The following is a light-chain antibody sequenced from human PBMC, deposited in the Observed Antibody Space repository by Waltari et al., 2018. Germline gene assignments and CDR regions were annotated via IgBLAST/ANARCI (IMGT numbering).Light chain of an antibody. CDR1: SSDVGNYNF. J-gene: IGLJ2*01. CDR3: CSYTDSTTLV. Sequence: QSALTQPASVSGSPGQSITLSCTGTSSDVGNYNFVPWYQHHPGKAPRLMIYEDTKRHSGVSNRFSGSKSGNTASLTISGLQAEDEADYYCCSYTDSTTLVFGGGTGLTVL. CDR2: EDT. V-gene: IGLV2-23*01.